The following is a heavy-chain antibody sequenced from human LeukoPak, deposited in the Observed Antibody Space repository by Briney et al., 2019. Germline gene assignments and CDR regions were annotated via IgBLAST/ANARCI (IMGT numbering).Heavy chain of an antibody. CDR3: ARDHTPSGP. Sequence: GGSLRLSCAASGFTFNNYWMSWVRQAPGKGLEWVSVIYSGGSTYYADSVKGRFTISRDSSKNTLYLQMNSLRAEDTAVYYCARDHTPSGPWGQGTLVTVSS. CDR1: GFTFNNYW. V-gene: IGHV3-66*01. J-gene: IGHJ5*02. D-gene: IGHD1-26*01. CDR2: IYSGGST.